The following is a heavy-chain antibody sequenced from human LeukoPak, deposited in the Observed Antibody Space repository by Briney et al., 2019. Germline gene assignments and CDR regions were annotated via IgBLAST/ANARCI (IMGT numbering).Heavy chain of an antibody. V-gene: IGHV3-33*06. D-gene: IGHD6-19*01. Sequence: PGGSLRLSCSASGFNFETHAMHWVRQAPGKGLEWVAMIWRGGNYKFYADSEKGRISISRDDSRSAMYLQMNSLRAEDTAVCYCAKDGDFIAVVPDAFDIWGQGTMVTVSS. J-gene: IGHJ3*02. CDR3: AKDGDFIAVVPDAFDI. CDR2: IWRGGNYK. CDR1: GFNFETHA.